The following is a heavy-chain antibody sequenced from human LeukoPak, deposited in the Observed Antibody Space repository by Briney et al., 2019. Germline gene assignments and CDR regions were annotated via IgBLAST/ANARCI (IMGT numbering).Heavy chain of an antibody. J-gene: IGHJ4*02. V-gene: IGHV4-39*01. D-gene: IGHD3-10*01. CDR3: ARQTGSGLFSLP. CDR2: IYYVGST. Sequence: SETLSLTCTVSGGSISSSGYYWGWIRQPPGKGLEWIGNIYYVGSTYYNPSLNSRVTISVDTSKNQFSLKLNSVTAADTAVYYCARQTGSGLFSLPGGQGTLVTVSS. CDR1: GGSISSSGYY.